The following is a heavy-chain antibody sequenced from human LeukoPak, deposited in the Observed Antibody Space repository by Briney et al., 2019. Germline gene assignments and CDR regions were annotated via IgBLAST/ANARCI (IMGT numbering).Heavy chain of an antibody. J-gene: IGHJ1*01. Sequence: GGSMRLSCEASGFTFNNYAMSWVRQAPGKGLEWVAGISGSGVNTYYADFVKGRFTISRDNSKNTLYLQMNSLRADDTAVYYCATDIDDKNTFPPIFQYWGQGTLVTVSS. CDR1: GFTFNNYA. D-gene: IGHD2/OR15-2a*01. CDR2: ISGSGVNT. V-gene: IGHV3-23*01. CDR3: ATDIDDKNTFPPIFQY.